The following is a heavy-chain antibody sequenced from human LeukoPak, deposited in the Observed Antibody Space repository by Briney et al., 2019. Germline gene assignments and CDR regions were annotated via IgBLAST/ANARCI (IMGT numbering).Heavy chain of an antibody. J-gene: IGHJ4*02. CDR2: IDPSDSNT. CDR3: AISGAYYSPFDY. D-gene: IGHD3-22*01. Sequence: ASVKVSCKASGYTFTTYYMHWVRQAPGQGLEWMGIIDPSDSNTNYAQKFQGRVTMTRDMSTSTVYMELSSLRSEDTAVYYCAISGAYYSPFDYWGQGTLVTVSS. V-gene: IGHV1-46*01. CDR1: GYTFTTYY.